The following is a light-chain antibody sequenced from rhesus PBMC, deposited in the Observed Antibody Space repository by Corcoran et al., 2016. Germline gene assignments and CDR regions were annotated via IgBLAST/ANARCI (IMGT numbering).Light chain of an antibody. V-gene: IGKV1-32*02. CDR1: QGISSY. J-gene: IGKJ4*01. CDR2: YAN. CDR3: QQGNSNPLT. Sequence: DSQMSQSPSSLSASVGDRVTITCRASQGISSYLNWYQQKPGKAPKLLIYYANSLESGVPSRFSGSGSGTDFTLTISSLQPEDFATYYCQQGNSNPLTFGGGTKVEIK.